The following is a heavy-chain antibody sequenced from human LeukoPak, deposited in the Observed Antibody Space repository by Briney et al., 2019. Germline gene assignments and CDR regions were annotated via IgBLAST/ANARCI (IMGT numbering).Heavy chain of an antibody. V-gene: IGHV1-18*01. CDR2: ISAYNGST. Sequence: GASVKVSCKASGYTFTSYGISWVRQAPGQGLEWMGWISAYNGSTNYAQKLQGRVTMTTDTSTSTAYMELRSLRSDDTAVYYCARDFGYSYGSALYYYGMDVWGQGTTVTVSS. CDR3: ARDFGYSYGSALYYYGMDV. D-gene: IGHD5-18*01. J-gene: IGHJ6*02. CDR1: GYTFTSYG.